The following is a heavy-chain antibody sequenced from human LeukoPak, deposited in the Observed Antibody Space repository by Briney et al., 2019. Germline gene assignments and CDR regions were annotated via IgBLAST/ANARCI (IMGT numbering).Heavy chain of an antibody. CDR1: GLTFRTTW. V-gene: IGHV3-74*01. J-gene: IGHJ4*02. Sequence: GGSLRLPCATSGLTFRTTWMHWVRQAPGKGLMWVSRMNGEGTTIDYADSVKGQFTVSRDYAKNTLSLQMNNLRTEDTALYFCATARNFRFEYWGQGSLVIVSA. CDR3: ATARNFRFEY. D-gene: IGHD1-7*01. CDR2: MNGEGTTI.